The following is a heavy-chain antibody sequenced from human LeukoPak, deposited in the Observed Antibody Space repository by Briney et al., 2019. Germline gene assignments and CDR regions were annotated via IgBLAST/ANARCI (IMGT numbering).Heavy chain of an antibody. CDR3: ARAVAGTMRAGFDP. Sequence: ASVKVSCKASGYTFTGYYMHWVRQAPGQGLEWMGRIIPILGIANYAQKFQGRVTITADKSTSTAYMELSSLRSEDTAVYYCARAVAGTMRAGFDPWGQGTLVTVSS. D-gene: IGHD6-19*01. CDR1: GYTFTGYY. V-gene: IGHV1-69*02. J-gene: IGHJ5*02. CDR2: IIPILGIA.